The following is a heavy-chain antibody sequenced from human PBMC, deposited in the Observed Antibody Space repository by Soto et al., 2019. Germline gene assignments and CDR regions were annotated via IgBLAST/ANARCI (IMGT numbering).Heavy chain of an antibody. CDR3: AAGEDSSSWYDLDYYYYYGMDV. D-gene: IGHD6-13*01. Sequence: GASVKVSCKASGFTFTSSAVQWVRQARGQRLEWIGWIVVGSGNTNYAQKFQERVTITRDMSTSTAYMELSSLRSEDTAVYYCAAGEDSSSWYDLDYYYYYGMDVWRQGTTVTVSS. J-gene: IGHJ6*02. V-gene: IGHV1-58*01. CDR2: IVVGSGNT. CDR1: GFTFTSSA.